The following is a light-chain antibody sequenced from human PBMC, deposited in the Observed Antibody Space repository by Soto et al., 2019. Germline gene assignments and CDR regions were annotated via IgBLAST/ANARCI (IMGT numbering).Light chain of an antibody. CDR3: QSYDSSLSAVV. CDR1: SSSIGAGYD. CDR2: QNN. J-gene: IGLJ2*01. V-gene: IGLV1-40*01. Sequence: QSVLTQPPSVSGAPGQRVTISCAGGSSSIGAGYDVHWYEHLPGTAPKLLIYQNNNRPSGVPDRFSGSKSGTSASLAITGLQAEDEADYYCQSYDSSLSAVVFGGGTKLTVL.